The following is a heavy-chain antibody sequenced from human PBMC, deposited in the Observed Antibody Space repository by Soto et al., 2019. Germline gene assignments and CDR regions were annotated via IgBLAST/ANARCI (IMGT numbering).Heavy chain of an antibody. D-gene: IGHD5-18*01. Sequence: QVQLVESGGGVVQPGRSLRLSCAASGYTFSSYAMHWVRQAPGKGLEWVAVISYDGSQKNSADSVKGRFTISRDNSKNTLYLQMNSLRAEDTAVYYCVGDTAMEMPPFGFYYYGMDVWGQGTTVTVSS. CDR2: ISYDGSQK. CDR3: VGDTAMEMPPFGFYYYGMDV. J-gene: IGHJ6*02. CDR1: GYTFSSYA. V-gene: IGHV3-30-3*01.